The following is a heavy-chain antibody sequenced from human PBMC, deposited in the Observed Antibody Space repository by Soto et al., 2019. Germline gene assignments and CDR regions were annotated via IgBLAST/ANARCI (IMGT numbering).Heavy chain of an antibody. D-gene: IGHD3-9*01. CDR2: INHSGST. Sequence: PSETLSLTCAVYGGSFSGYYWSWIRQPPGKGLEWIGEINHSGSTNYNPSLKSRVTISVDTSKNQFSLKLSSVTAADTAVYYCAILTGSDFDYWGQGTMVTVYS. V-gene: IGHV4-34*01. CDR1: GGSFSGYY. J-gene: IGHJ4*02. CDR3: AILTGSDFDY.